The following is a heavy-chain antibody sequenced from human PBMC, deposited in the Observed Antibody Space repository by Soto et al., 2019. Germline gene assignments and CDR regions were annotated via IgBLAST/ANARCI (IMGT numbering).Heavy chain of an antibody. CDR3: ARARGARYFDY. Sequence: QVQLQESGPGLVKPSQTLSLSCTVFGGSISSGDYYWSWIRQPPGKGLEWIGYIYYSGSTYYNPSLKSRVTISVDTSKNQFSLKLSSVTPADTAVYYCARARGARYFDYWGQGTLVTVSS. V-gene: IGHV4-30-4*01. J-gene: IGHJ4*02. D-gene: IGHD2-15*01. CDR1: GGSISSGDYY. CDR2: IYYSGST.